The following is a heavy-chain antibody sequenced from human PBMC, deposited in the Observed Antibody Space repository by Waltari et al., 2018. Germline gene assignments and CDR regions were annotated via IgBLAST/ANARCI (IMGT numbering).Heavy chain of an antibody. CDR1: GGSFSGYY. D-gene: IGHD1-1*01. CDR3: ARGLRVRTGTTYYYYGMDV. Sequence: QVQLQQWGAGLLKPPETLSLTCAVYGGSFSGYYWSWIRQPPGKGLEWIEEINRSGSTNYITSVKSLVTRSAETSKNQFCLKLSSVTAADTDVYYCARGLRVRTGTTYYYYGMDVWGQGTTVIVSS. CDR2: INRSGST. V-gene: IGHV4-34*01. J-gene: IGHJ6*02.